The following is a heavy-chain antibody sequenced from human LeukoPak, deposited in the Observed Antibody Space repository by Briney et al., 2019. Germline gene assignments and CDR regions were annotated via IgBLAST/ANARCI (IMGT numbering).Heavy chain of an antibody. CDR1: GFTFSTYW. V-gene: IGHV3-7*03. J-gene: IGHJ4*02. D-gene: IGHD2-2*01. CDR2: INQDGSEK. Sequence: GGSLRLSCAASGFTFSTYWMSWVRQAPGMGLEWVANINQDGSEKYYVDSVKGRFTISRDNAKKSLYLQMNSLRAEDTAVYYCARGEYQLPGDSWGQGTLVTVSS. CDR3: ARGEYQLPGDS.